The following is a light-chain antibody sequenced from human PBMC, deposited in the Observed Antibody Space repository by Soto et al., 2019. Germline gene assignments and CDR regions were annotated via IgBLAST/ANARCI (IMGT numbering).Light chain of an antibody. CDR3: ATWDGSLPGEV. Sequence: QSVLTQSPSVSAAPGQKVTISCSGSSSNIGNNYVSWYQQLPGTAPKLLIYDNNNRPSGIPDRFSGSKSGTSGTLDITGLQTGDEDDYYCATWDGSLPGEVFGGGTKLTVL. CDR1: SSNIGNNY. CDR2: DNN. J-gene: IGLJ2*01. V-gene: IGLV1-51*01.